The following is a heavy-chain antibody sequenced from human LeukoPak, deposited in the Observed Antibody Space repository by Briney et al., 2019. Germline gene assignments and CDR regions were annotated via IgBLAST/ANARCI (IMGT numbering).Heavy chain of an antibody. D-gene: IGHD4-17*01. CDR1: GGSISGFY. V-gene: IGHV4-4*07. CDR3: AREYGDLDY. CDR2: IYPSGGT. Sequence: PSETLSLTWIGSGGSISGFYWSWIRQPAGKGLEWIGRIYPSGGTNYNPSLKSRVTMSTDTSKNQFSLKLRSVTAADTAVYYCAREYGDLDYWGQGTLVTVSS. J-gene: IGHJ4*02.